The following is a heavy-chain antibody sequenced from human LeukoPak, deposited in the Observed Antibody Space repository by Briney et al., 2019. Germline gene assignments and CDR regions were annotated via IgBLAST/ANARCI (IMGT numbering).Heavy chain of an antibody. Sequence: SGTLSLTCTVSGGSISSGGYYWSWIRQHPGKGLEWIGYIYYSGSTYYNPSLKSRVTISVDTSKNQFSLKLSSVTAADTAVYYCARVVSDSSGWDNYFDYWGQGTLVTVSS. V-gene: IGHV4-31*03. CDR2: IYYSGST. J-gene: IGHJ4*02. CDR3: ARVVSDSSGWDNYFDY. D-gene: IGHD6-19*01. CDR1: GGSISSGGYY.